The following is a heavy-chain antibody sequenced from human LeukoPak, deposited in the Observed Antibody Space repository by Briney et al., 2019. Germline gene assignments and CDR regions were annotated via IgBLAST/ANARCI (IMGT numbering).Heavy chain of an antibody. CDR2: IYHSGSA. D-gene: IGHD3-22*01. J-gene: IGHJ4*02. CDR1: GYSISSGYY. Sequence: SETLSLTCGVSGYSISSGYYWGLIRQPPGKGLEGIGSIYHSGSAYYNPSLKSRVTISVDTSKNQFSLKLSSVTAADTAVYYCARDGPPYYYDNSGHYYDYWGQGTLVTVSS. V-gene: IGHV4-38-2*02. CDR3: ARDGPPYYYDNSGHYYDY.